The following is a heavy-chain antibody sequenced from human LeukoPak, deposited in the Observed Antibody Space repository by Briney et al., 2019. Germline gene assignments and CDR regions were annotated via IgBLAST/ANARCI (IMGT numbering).Heavy chain of an antibody. J-gene: IGHJ6*03. CDR3: ARSPPGSYFYYYYYYMDV. Sequence: SVKVSCKASGGTFSSYAISWVRQAPGQGLEWMGGIIPIFGTANYAQKFQGRVTITADKSTSTAYMELSSLRAEDTAVYYCARSPPGSYFYYYYYYMDVWGKGTTVTISS. CDR1: GGTFSSYA. CDR2: IIPIFGTA. D-gene: IGHD3-10*01. V-gene: IGHV1-69*06.